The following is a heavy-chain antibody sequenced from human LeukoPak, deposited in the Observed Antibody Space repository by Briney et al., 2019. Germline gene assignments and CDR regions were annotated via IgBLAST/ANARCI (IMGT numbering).Heavy chain of an antibody. J-gene: IGHJ4*02. CDR2: IRVDGSNY. CDR3: AKAGAVVVVVAKFFDY. D-gene: IGHD2-15*01. V-gene: IGHV3-30*02. CDR1: GFSFSSDG. Sequence: PGGSLRLSCAASGFSFSSDGMYWVRQALGKGRGWVAFIRVDGSNYYYADSVKGRFTISRDNSKNTLYLQMNSLRVDDTAVYYCAKAGAVVVVVAKFFDYWGQGTLVTVSS.